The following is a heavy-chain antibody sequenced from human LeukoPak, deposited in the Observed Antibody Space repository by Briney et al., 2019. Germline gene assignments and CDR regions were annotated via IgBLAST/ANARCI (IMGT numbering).Heavy chain of an antibody. J-gene: IGHJ4*02. CDR1: EFTFSSYW. CDR2: IKQDGSEK. CDR3: AAGTSGYYFLVY. D-gene: IGHD3-22*01. Sequence: GGSLRLSCGASEFTFSSYWMSWVRQAPGKGLEWVANIKQDGSEKYYVDSVKGRFTISRDNAKNSLFLQMNSLRAEDTAVYYCAAGTSGYYFLVYWGQGTLVTVSS. V-gene: IGHV3-7*01.